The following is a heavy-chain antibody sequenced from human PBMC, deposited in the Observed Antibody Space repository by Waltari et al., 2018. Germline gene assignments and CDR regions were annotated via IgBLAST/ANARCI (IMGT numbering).Heavy chain of an antibody. V-gene: IGHV3-48*01. Sequence: EVQLVEAGGGLVQPGGSLRLSCAASGFTFSSYSMNWVSQAPGKGLEWVSYISSSSRTIYYADSVKGRFTISRDNAKNSLYLQMNSLRAEDTAVYYCARGDDMITFGGVIAYWGQGTLVTVSS. CDR1: GFTFSSYS. CDR3: ARGDDMITFGGVIAY. D-gene: IGHD3-16*01. CDR2: ISSSSRTI. J-gene: IGHJ4*02.